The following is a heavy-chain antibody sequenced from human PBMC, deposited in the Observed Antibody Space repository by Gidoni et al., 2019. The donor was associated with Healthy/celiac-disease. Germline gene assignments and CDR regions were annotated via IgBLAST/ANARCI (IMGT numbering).Heavy chain of an antibody. CDR1: GYTLTDLS. CDR2: FDPEDGET. CDR3: ATKLRGFVELFSSWFDP. V-gene: IGHV1-24*01. J-gene: IGHJ5*02. D-gene: IGHD3-10*01. Sequence: QVQLVQSGAEVKKHGASGKVSCKVSGYTLTDLSMQWVRQAPGIGLEWMGGFDPEDGETIYAQKYQGRVTMTDDTSTDTASMELSSLRAEDTAVYYCATKLRGFVELFSSWFDPWGQGTLVTVSS.